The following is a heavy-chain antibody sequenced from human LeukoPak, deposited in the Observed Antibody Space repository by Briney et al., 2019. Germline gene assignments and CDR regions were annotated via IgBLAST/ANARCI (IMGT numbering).Heavy chain of an antibody. D-gene: IGHD3-22*01. CDR1: GGSLSSYY. CDR2: IYYSGST. Sequence: SETLSLTCTVSGGSLSSYYWSWIRQPPGNGLEWIGYIYYSGSTNYNPSLKSRVTISVDTSKNQFSLKLSSVTAADTAVYYCAGASYDSSGVHWGQGTLVTVSS. CDR3: AGASYDSSGVH. J-gene: IGHJ4*02. V-gene: IGHV4-59*01.